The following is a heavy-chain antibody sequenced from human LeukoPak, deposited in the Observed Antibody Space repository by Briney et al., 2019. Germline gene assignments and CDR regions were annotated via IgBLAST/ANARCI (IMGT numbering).Heavy chain of an antibody. CDR2: ISSSGIYI. Sequence: PGGSLRLSCAASGFTFSTYDMNWLRQAPGKGLEWVSAISSSGIYIYYVDSVKGRFTISRDNSKNTLYLQMNSLRAEDTAVYHCARDAGGNSGDYYFDYWGQGTLVTVSS. D-gene: IGHD4-23*01. V-gene: IGHV3-21*01. J-gene: IGHJ4*02. CDR1: GFTFSTYD. CDR3: ARDAGGNSGDYYFDY.